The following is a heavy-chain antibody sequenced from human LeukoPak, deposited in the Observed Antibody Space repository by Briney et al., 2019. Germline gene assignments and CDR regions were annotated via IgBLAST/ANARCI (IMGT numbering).Heavy chain of an antibody. D-gene: IGHD2-15*01. CDR2: IIPIFGTA. CDR3: ARSRGTCYSCGDY. CDR1: GYTFTSYA. V-gene: IGHV1-69*13. J-gene: IGHJ4*02. Sequence: SVKVSCKASGYTFTSYAISWVRQAPGQGLEWMGGIIPIFGTANYAQKFQGRVTIIADESTSTAYMELSSLRSEDTAVYYCARSRGTCYSCGDYWGQGTLVTVSS.